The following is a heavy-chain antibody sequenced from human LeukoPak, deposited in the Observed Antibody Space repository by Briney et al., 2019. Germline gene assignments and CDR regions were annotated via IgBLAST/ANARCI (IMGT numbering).Heavy chain of an antibody. Sequence: SETLSLTCTVSGDSIGSHYWSWIRQPPGKGLEWIGYIFYVGSTNYNPSLKSRVTISVDTSKNRFSLKLNSVTAADTAVYYCARDYYDSRGEAFDIWGQGTMVTVSS. CDR1: GDSIGSHY. V-gene: IGHV4-59*11. J-gene: IGHJ3*02. CDR2: IFYVGST. CDR3: ARDYYDSRGEAFDI. D-gene: IGHD3-22*01.